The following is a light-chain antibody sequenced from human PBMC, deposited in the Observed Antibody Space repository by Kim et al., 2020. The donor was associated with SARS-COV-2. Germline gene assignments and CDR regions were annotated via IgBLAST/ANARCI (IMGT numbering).Light chain of an antibody. CDR1: SSDVGGYNY. CDR3: CSYVGSYTWV. J-gene: IGLJ1*01. Sequence: QSALTQPRSVSGSPGQSVTISCTVTSSDVGGYNYVSWYQQHPGKAPKLMIYDVSKRPSGVPDRFSGSKSGNTASLTISGLQAEDEADYYCCSYVGSYTWVFGTGTKVTVL. CDR2: DVS. V-gene: IGLV2-11*01.